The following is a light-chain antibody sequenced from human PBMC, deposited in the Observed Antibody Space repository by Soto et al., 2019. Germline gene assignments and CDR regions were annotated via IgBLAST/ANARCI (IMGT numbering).Light chain of an antibody. CDR3: QQYNSYSPLP. Sequence: DIQMTQSPSTLSASVGDRVTITCRASQSISSWLAWYQQKPGKAPKLLIYKASSLESGVPSRFSGSGSGTEFTLTISSLQPDDFATYYCQQYNSYSPLPFGQGTRLEIK. CDR1: QSISSW. CDR2: KAS. V-gene: IGKV1-5*03. J-gene: IGKJ5*01.